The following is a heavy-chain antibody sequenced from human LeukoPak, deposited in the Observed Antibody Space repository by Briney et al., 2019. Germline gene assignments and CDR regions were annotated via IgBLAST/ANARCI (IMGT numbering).Heavy chain of an antibody. CDR2: ISWSSGNI. CDR1: GFTFDDYA. V-gene: IGHV3-9*01. CDR3: ARDAWRRAFNYGMDV. Sequence: PGRSLRLSCAASGFTFDDYAMYWVRQAPGKGLEWVAGISWSSGNIGYADSVKGRFTISRDNAENSLHLQMNSLRTEDTALYFCARDAWRRAFNYGMDVWGQGTTVAVSS. D-gene: IGHD5-12*01. J-gene: IGHJ6*02.